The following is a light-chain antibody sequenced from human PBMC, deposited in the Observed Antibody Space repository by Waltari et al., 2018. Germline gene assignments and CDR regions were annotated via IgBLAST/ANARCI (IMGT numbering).Light chain of an antibody. CDR3: QQYSTFPFT. CDR1: QTISIW. J-gene: IGKJ3*01. V-gene: IGKV1-5*03. CDR2: KAS. Sequence: DIQMTQSPSTLSASVGDRVTITCRASQTISIWLAWYQQKPGKAPKLLIYKASSLESGLPSRFSGSGSGTEFTLTISSLQPDDFATYYCQQYSTFPFTFGPGTKVGIK.